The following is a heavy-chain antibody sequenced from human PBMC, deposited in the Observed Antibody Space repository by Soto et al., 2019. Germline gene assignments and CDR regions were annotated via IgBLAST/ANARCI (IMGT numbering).Heavy chain of an antibody. D-gene: IGHD3-16*02. CDR3: EIDVSPVVFDL. Sequence: SETLSLTCIVSGVSITNYYWNSIRQPPGRGLEGLGRIYSSARQHYNPSLKRRVTISAQTSKNQFSLDLSSLTAAEKAVYYCEIDVSPVVFDLWGQGTMVT. J-gene: IGHJ3*01. V-gene: IGHV4-4*07. CDR2: IYSSARQ. CDR1: GVSITNYY.